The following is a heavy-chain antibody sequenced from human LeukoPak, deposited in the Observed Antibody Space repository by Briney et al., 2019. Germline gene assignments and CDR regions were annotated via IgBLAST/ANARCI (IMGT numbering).Heavy chain of an antibody. J-gene: IGHJ4*02. CDR2: INHSGST. Sequence: SETLSLTCAVYGGSFSGYYWSWIRQPPGKGLEWIGEINHSGSTNYNPSLKSRVTISVDTSKNQFSLKLSSVTAADTAVYYCARGGIFGVIKKIKNYFDSWGQGTLVTVSS. CDR1: GGSFSGYY. CDR3: ARGGIFGVIKKIKNYFDS. D-gene: IGHD3-3*01. V-gene: IGHV4-34*01.